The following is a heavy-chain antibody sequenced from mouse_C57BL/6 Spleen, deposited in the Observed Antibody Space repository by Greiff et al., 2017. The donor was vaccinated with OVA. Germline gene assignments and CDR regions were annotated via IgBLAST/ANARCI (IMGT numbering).Heavy chain of an antibody. D-gene: IGHD6-1*01. V-gene: IGHV5-6*01. Sequence: EVKLMESGGDLVKPGGSLKLSCAASGFTFSSYGMSWVRQTPDKRLEWVATISSGGSYTYYPDSVKGRFTISRDNAKNTLYLQMSSLKSEDTAMYYCARQGNPYFDVWGTGTTVTVSS. CDR3: ARQGNPYFDV. CDR2: ISSGGSYT. J-gene: IGHJ1*03. CDR1: GFTFSSYG.